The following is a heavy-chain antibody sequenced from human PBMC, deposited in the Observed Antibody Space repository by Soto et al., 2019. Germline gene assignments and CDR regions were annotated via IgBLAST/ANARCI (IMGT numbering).Heavy chain of an antibody. Sequence: SETLSLTCVVSGGSLSSYYWSWIRQPPGKGLEWIGYIYYSGSINYNPSLKSRVTISVDTSKNQFSLKLSSVTAADTAVYYCAKDLGGYCSSTSCSVVCDYWGQGTLVTVSS. CDR2: IYYSGSI. V-gene: IGHV4-59*01. J-gene: IGHJ4*02. D-gene: IGHD2-2*01. CDR3: AKDLGGYCSSTSCSVVCDY. CDR1: GGSLSSYY.